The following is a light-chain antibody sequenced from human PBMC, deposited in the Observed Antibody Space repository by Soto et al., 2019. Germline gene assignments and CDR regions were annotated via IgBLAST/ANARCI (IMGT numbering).Light chain of an antibody. V-gene: IGKV1-5*01. Sequence: DIHMTQSPSTLSASVGDRVIITCRASQRISSWLAWYQQKPGKAPKLLIYDASSLESGVPSRFIGSGSGTEFTLTISSLQHDDFATYYCQQYYSYAYTFGQGTELEIK. CDR2: DAS. CDR3: QQYYSYAYT. J-gene: IGKJ2*01. CDR1: QRISSW.